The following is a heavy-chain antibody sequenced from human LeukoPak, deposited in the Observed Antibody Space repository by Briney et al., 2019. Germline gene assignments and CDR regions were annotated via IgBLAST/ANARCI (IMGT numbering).Heavy chain of an antibody. J-gene: IGHJ1*01. D-gene: IGHD6-13*01. CDR2: IYYSGST. Sequence: SETLSLTCTVSGGSISSYYWGWIRQPPGKGLEWIGYIYYSGSTNYNPSLKSRVTISVDTSKNQFSLKLSSVTAADTAVYYCATSHGAWYSSSWYGYFQHWGQGTLVTVSS. CDR1: GGSISSYY. V-gene: IGHV4-59*01. CDR3: ATSHGAWYSSSWYGYFQH.